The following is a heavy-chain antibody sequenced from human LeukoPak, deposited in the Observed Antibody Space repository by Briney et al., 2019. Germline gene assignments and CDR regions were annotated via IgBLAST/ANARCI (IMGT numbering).Heavy chain of an antibody. J-gene: IGHJ3*02. D-gene: IGHD2-2*01. Sequence: GGSLRLSCAASGFTFDDYAMHWVRQAPGKGLEWVSGISWNSGSIGYADSVKGRFTISRDNAKSSLYLQMNSLRAEDTALYYCAKGVVVVPAAIGPDAFDIWGQGTMVTVSS. CDR2: ISWNSGSI. V-gene: IGHV3-9*01. CDR3: AKGVVVVPAAIGPDAFDI. CDR1: GFTFDDYA.